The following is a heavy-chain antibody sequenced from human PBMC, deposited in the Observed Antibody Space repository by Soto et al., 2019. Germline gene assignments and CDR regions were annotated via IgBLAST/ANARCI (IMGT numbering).Heavy chain of an antibody. CDR1: GGSISPINW. CDR2: IYHTGTT. CDR3: ARSQNIHSQNWFDP. Sequence: PSETLSLTCGVSGGSISPINWWSWVRQTPGKGLEWIGEIYHTGTTDYNPSLKSRVTISIDKSKNQFFLNLTSVTAADTALYYCARSQNIHSQNWFDPWGQGTWVTVSS. D-gene: IGHD2-15*01. V-gene: IGHV4-4*02. J-gene: IGHJ5*02.